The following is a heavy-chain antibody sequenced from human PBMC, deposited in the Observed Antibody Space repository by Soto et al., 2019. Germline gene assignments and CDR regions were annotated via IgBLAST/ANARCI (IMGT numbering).Heavy chain of an antibody. Sequence: GGSLRLSCAASGFTFSGSAMHWVRQASGKGLEWVGRIRSKANNYATAYGASVKGRFTISRDDSKNTAYLQMNSLKTEDAAVYYCSRQASDFWSGKPQYYMDVWGKGTTVTVSS. D-gene: IGHD3-3*01. CDR3: SRQASDFWSGKPQYYMDV. V-gene: IGHV3-73*01. CDR1: GFTFSGSA. CDR2: IRSKANNYAT. J-gene: IGHJ6*03.